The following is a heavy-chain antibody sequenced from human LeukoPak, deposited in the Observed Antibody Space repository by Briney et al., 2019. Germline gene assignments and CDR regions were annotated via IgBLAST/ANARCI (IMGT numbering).Heavy chain of an antibody. V-gene: IGHV4-39*01. CDR2: IHYSGST. Sequence: PSETLSLTCTVSSGSISSSSYYWGWIRQPPGKGLEWIGSIHYSGSTYYNPSLKSRVTISVDTSKNQFSLELSSVTAADTAVYYCATPGVSYYYDSSGYYGYWGQGTLVTVSS. CDR3: ATPGVSYYYDSSGYYGY. J-gene: IGHJ4*02. D-gene: IGHD3-22*01. CDR1: SGSISSSSYY.